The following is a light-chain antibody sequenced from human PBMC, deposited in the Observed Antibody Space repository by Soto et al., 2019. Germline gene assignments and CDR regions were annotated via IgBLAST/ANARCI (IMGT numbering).Light chain of an antibody. CDR3: QSYDSSLNGYV. CDR2: GNN. CDR1: SSNIGAGYG. J-gene: IGLJ1*01. V-gene: IGLV1-40*01. Sequence: QSVLTQPPSVSGAPGQRVSISCTGSSSNIGAGYGVHWYHQLPGTAPKLLIFGNNNRPSGVPDRFSGSKSGTSASLGITGRQAEDEADYYCQSYDSSLNGYVFGTGTKLTVL.